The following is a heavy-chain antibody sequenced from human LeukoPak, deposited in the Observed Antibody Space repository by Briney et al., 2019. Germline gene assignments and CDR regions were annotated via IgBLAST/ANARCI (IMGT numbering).Heavy chain of an antibody. J-gene: IGHJ4*02. Sequence: AASVKVSCKASGYTFTSYGISWVRQAPGQGLEWMGWINPNSGGTNYAQKFQGRVTMTRDTSISTAYMELSRLRSDDTAVYYCAREVGGSYSDDYWGQGTLVTVSS. CDR3: AREVGGSYSDDY. CDR1: GYTFTSYG. V-gene: IGHV1-2*02. CDR2: INPNSGGT. D-gene: IGHD1-26*01.